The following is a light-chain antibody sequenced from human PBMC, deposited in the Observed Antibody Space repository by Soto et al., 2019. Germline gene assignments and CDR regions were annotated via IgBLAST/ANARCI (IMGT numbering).Light chain of an antibody. CDR1: PSVTNF. CDR2: GAF. V-gene: IGKV3-11*01. Sequence: EIVLTQSPATLSLSPGERATLPCRASPSVTNFLAWYQQKPGQAPRLLIYGAFNRATGIPARFSGSGSGTDFTLTISSLEPEDSAIYYCQQRNIWPPVTFGQGTRLEIK. CDR3: QQRNIWPPVT. J-gene: IGKJ5*01.